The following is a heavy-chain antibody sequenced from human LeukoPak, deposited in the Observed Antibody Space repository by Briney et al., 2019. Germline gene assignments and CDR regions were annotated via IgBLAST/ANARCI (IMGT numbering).Heavy chain of an antibody. CDR1: GGSIRSYY. J-gene: IGHJ3*02. D-gene: IGHD3-16*01. CDR2: IYYSGST. CDR3: ARDLVYDYVWGKRAFDI. V-gene: IGHV4-59*01. Sequence: SETLSLTCTVSGGSIRSYYWSWIRQPPGKGLEWIGYIYYSGSTNYNPSLKSRVTISVDTSKNQFSLKLSSVTAADTAVYYCARDLVYDYVWGKRAFDIWGQGTMVTVSS.